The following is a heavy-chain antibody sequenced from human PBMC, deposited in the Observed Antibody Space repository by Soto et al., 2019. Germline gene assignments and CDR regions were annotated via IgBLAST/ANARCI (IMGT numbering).Heavy chain of an antibody. Sequence: ASVKVSCKASGVTFTTYGISWVRQAPGQGLGWMGWISAYNGNTNYAQKLQGRVTMTTDTSTSTAYMELRSLRPDDTAVYYCAREGCEYSSGWQTFDYWGQGTLVTVSS. D-gene: IGHD6-19*01. CDR3: AREGCEYSSGWQTFDY. CDR2: ISAYNGNT. V-gene: IGHV1-18*01. CDR1: GVTFTTYG. J-gene: IGHJ4*02.